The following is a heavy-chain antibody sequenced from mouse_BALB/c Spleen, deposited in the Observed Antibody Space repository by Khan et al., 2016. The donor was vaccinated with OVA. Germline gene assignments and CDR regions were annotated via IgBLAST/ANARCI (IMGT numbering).Heavy chain of an antibody. CDR1: GYSITSDYA. CDR3: AREGIYYYGSSQA. CDR2: ISYSGST. J-gene: IGHJ3*01. D-gene: IGHD1-1*01. Sequence: EVQLQESGPGLVKPSQSLSLTCTVTGYSITSDYAWNWIRQFPGNKLEWMGYISYSGSTSYNPSLKSRISITRDTSKNQFFLQLNSVTTEDTATXYCAREGIYYYGSSQAWGQGTLVTVSA. V-gene: IGHV3-2*02.